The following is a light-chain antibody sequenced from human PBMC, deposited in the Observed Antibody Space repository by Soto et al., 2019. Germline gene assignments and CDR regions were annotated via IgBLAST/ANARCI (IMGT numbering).Light chain of an antibody. Sequence: DIQMTQSPSSLSASVGDRVTITCRARQGFSTYLVWYQQKSGTVPKRLSFAASTLRSGVPSRFSGSGSGTDFTLNISSLKPEDVATDYCQDYHGASWTFGHGTKVEIK. CDR3: QDYHGASWT. J-gene: IGKJ1*01. V-gene: IGKV1-27*01. CDR1: QGFSTY. CDR2: AAS.